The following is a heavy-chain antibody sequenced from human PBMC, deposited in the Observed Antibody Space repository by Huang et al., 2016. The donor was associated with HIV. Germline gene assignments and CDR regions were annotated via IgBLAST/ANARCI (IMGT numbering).Heavy chain of an antibody. D-gene: IGHD3-22*01. J-gene: IGHJ4*02. Sequence: QVQLVQSGAEVKKPGASVRVSCRSSGYTFTNYDINWVRQATGQGLGWMGRIKPKRGNTGVAKKFQGRGTSIRNASISPAYMELSSLRSEDTAVYYCARARGYYYGSGGYYSRYYFDYWGQGTLVTVSS. CDR2: IKPKRGNT. V-gene: IGHV1-8*03. CDR1: GYTFTNYD. CDR3: ARARGYYYGSGGYYSRYYFDY.